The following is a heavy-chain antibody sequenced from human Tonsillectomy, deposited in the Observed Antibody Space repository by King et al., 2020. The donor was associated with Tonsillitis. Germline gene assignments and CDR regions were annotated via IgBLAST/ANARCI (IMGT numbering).Heavy chain of an antibody. CDR3: ARGEGFDFDY. CDR2: IYPDDSDA. CDR1: GYNFTTYW. V-gene: IGHV5-51*01. D-gene: IGHD3-16*01. J-gene: IGHJ4*02. Sequence: QLVQSGAEVKKPGESLKISCKVSGYNFTTYWIGWVRQMPGKGLEWMGIIYPDDSDASYSPSFQGQVSMSADKSILTAYLKWSSLKASDTAIFYCARGEGFDFDYWGQGTLVTVSS.